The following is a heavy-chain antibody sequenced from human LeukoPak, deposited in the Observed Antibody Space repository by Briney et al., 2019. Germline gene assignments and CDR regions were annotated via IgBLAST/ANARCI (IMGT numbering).Heavy chain of an antibody. CDR1: GFIFSSYW. Sequence: GGSLRLSCAASGFIFSSYWMSWVRQAPGKGLEWVANMKEDGSEKYYVDSVKGRFTISRDNAKNSPYLQMNSLRADDTAVYYCARGVGGADYWGQGTLVTVSS. D-gene: IGHD2-21*01. CDR2: MKEDGSEK. V-gene: IGHV3-7*01. CDR3: ARGVGGADY. J-gene: IGHJ4*02.